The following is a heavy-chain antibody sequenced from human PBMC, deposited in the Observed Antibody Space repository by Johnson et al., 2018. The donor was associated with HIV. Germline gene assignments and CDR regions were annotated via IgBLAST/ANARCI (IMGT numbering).Heavy chain of an antibody. CDR1: GLTFSSYG. J-gene: IGHJ3*02. CDR2: ISYDGSKK. D-gene: IGHD3-10*01. V-gene: IGHV3-30*18. Sequence: QEQLVESGGGVVQPGRSLRLSCAASGLTFSSYGMHWVRQAPGKGLEWVAVISYDGSKKYYAGTLKGRFTISRDNSKTTLYLQMNSLRAEDTAVYYCAKAPYGSGIRPGAFDIWGQGTMVTVSS. CDR3: AKAPYGSGIRPGAFDI.